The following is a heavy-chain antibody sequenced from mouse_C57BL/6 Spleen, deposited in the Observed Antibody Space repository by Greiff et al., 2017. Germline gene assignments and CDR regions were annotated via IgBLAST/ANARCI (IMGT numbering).Heavy chain of an antibody. CDR3: AREDDYDGGAFDY. CDR2: IYPRDGST. J-gene: IGHJ2*01. CDR1: GYTFTDHT. V-gene: IGHV1-78*01. Sequence: VHLVESDAELVKPGASVKISCKVSGYTFTDHTIHWMKQRPEQGLEWIGYIYPRDGSTKYNEKFKGKATLTADKSSSTAYMQLNSLTSEDSAVYFCAREDDYDGGAFDYWGQGTTLTVSS. D-gene: IGHD2-4*01.